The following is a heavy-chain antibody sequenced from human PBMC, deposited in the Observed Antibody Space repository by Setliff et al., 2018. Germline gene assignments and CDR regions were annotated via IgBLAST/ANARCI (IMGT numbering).Heavy chain of an antibody. CDR3: ARSSYSGSYLNV. V-gene: IGHV4-34*01. D-gene: IGHD1-26*01. Sequence: PSETLSLTCAVYGGSFSGYYWSWIRQPPGKGLEWIGEINHSGSTNYNPSLKSRVTISVDTSKNQFSLKLSSVTAADTAVYYCARSSYSGSYLNVWGQGNAGHRLL. J-gene: IGHJ6*02. CDR2: INHSGST. CDR1: GGSFSGYY.